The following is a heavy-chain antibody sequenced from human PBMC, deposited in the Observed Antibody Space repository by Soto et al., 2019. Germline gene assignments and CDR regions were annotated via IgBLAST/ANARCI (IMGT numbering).Heavy chain of an antibody. V-gene: IGHV1-18*01. CDR1: GYTFSNYG. Sequence: ASVKVSCKTSGYTFSNYGITRVRQAPGQPLEWLGWISLYSDGTNYAQKFQGRVSMTTDTSTTTAYMELRSLRSDDTAVYYCARVVPGAEAWFGPWGQGTLVTVSS. CDR3: ARVVPGAEAWFGP. D-gene: IGHD2-2*01. J-gene: IGHJ5*02. CDR2: ISLYSDGT.